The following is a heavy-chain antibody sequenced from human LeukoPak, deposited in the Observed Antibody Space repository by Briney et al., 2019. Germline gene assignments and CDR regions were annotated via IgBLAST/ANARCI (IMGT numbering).Heavy chain of an antibody. Sequence: ASVKVSCKSSGYTFTSYDINWVRQATGQGLEWMGWMNPNSGNTGYAQKFQGRVTITRNTSISTAYMELSSLRSEDTAVYYYAMVRGADFDYWGQGTLVTVSS. CDR1: GYTFTSYD. V-gene: IGHV1-8*03. CDR3: AMVRGADFDY. CDR2: MNPNSGNT. J-gene: IGHJ4*02. D-gene: IGHD3-10*01.